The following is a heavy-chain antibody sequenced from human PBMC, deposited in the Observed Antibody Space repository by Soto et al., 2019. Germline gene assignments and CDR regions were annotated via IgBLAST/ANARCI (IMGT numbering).Heavy chain of an antibody. CDR2: ISGSGGST. V-gene: IGHV3-23*01. D-gene: IGHD4-17*01. CDR1: GFTFSSYA. CDR3: AKAPLSFYGDYALDY. J-gene: IGHJ4*02. Sequence: PGGSLRLSCAASGFTFSSYAMSWVRQAPGKGLEWVSAISGSGGSTYYADSVKGRFTISRDNSKNALYLQMNSLRAEDTAVYYCAKAPLSFYGDYALDYWGQGTLVTVSS.